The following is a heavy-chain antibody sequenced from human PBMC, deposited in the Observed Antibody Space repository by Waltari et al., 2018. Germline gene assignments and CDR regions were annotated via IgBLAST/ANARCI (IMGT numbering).Heavy chain of an antibody. Sequence: LVGSVGCFVHPWGSLRLSFSASAFQIRSNWMAWVLQPPGKGLEWVANIKQDGSEKFYVDSVKGRFTISRDNAQNSLSLQLSSLRADDTAVYYCTRDYYYYMDVWGEGTTVTVSS. CDR3: TRDYYYYMDV. J-gene: IGHJ6*03. CDR1: AFQIRSNW. CDR2: IKQDGSEK. V-gene: IGHV3-7*01.